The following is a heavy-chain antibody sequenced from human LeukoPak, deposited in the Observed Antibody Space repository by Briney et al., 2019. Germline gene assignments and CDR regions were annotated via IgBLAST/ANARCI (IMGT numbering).Heavy chain of an antibody. J-gene: IGHJ3*02. D-gene: IGHD1-26*01. CDR3: ARALVGATDAFDI. CDR2: IYYSGST. CDR1: GGSISSYY. Sequence: SETLSLTCTVSGGSISSYYWSWIRQPPGKGLEWTGYIYYSGSTNYNPSLKSRVTISVDTSKNQFSLKLSSVTAADTAVYYCARALVGATDAFDIWGQGTMVTVSS. V-gene: IGHV4-59*01.